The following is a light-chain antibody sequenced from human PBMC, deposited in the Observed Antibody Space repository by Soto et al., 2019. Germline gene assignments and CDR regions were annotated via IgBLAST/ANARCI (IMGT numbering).Light chain of an antibody. CDR3: AAWDDSLNGRV. J-gene: IGLJ3*02. V-gene: IGLV1-44*01. CDR2: SNN. Sequence: QSVLTQPPSASGTPGQRVTISCSGSSSNIGSNTVNWYQQLPGTAPKLLIYSNNQRPSGVPDRFSGSKSGTSGSLAISGLQSEDEADYYCAAWDDSLNGRVFGGGTKVTVL. CDR1: SSNIGSNT.